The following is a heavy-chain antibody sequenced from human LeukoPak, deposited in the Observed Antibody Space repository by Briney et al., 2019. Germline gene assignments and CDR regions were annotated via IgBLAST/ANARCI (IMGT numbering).Heavy chain of an antibody. CDR3: XXRGRSSNYFDY. CDR1: GYSFTTYW. CDR2: IYPGDSDT. D-gene: IGHD6-6*01. V-gene: IGHV5-51*01. Sequence: GESLKISCKGSGYSFTTYWIGWVRQMPGKGLEWMGIIYPGDSDTRYSPSFQGQVTMSADKSISTAYLQWSSLKASDTTMYYCXXRGRSSNYFDYWGQGTLVTVSS. J-gene: IGHJ4*02.